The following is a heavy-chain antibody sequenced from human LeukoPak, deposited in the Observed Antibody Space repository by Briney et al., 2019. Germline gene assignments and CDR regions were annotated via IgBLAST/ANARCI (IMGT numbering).Heavy chain of an antibody. V-gene: IGHV1-24*01. J-gene: IGHJ6*03. CDR1: GYTLTELS. D-gene: IGHD6-19*01. CDR3: AREVDSSGWYFPYYYYYYMDV. Sequence: ASVKVSCKISGYTLTELSMHWVRQAPGKGLEWMGGFDPEDGETIYAQKFQGRVTMTRDTSISTAYMELSRLRSEDTAVYYCAREVDSSGWYFPYYYYYYMDVWGKGATVTISS. CDR2: FDPEDGET.